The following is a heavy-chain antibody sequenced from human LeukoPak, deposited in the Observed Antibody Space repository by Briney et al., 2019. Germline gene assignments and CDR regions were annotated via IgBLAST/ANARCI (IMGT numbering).Heavy chain of an antibody. CDR1: GYTFTSYG. CDR3: ARDYNNNWYRGVQALDI. CDR2: TNVFNENT. V-gene: IGHV1-18*01. D-gene: IGHD3-10*01. Sequence: ASVKVSCKSSGYTFTSYGISWVRQAPGQGLEWMGWTNVFNENTNYAQMLQGRVTMTTDTSTSTVYMELNSLRVEDTAVYYCARDYNNNWYRGVQALDIWGQGTMVTVSS. J-gene: IGHJ3*02.